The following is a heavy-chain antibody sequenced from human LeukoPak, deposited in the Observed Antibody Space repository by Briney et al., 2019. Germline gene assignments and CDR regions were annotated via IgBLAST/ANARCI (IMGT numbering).Heavy chain of an antibody. J-gene: IGHJ6*03. D-gene: IGHD2-21*01. CDR2: IYTSGST. Sequence: PSETLSLTCTVSGGSISSGSYYWSWIRQPAGKGLEWIGRIYTSGSTNYNPSLKSRVTISVDTPKNQFSLKLSSVTAADTAVYYCASLLIPNYYYYYMDVWGKGTTVTVSS. CDR3: ASLLIPNYYYYYMDV. V-gene: IGHV4-61*02. CDR1: GGSISSGSYY.